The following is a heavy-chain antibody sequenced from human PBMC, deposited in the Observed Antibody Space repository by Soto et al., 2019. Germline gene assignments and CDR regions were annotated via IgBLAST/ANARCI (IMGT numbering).Heavy chain of an antibody. Sequence: GGSLRLSCAASGFTFSSYGMHWVRQAPGKGLEWVAVISYDGSNKYYADSVKGRFTISRDNSKNTLYLQMNSLRAEDTAVYYCAKDPLYGDYGQYYYYGMDVWGQGTTVTVSS. V-gene: IGHV3-30*18. J-gene: IGHJ6*02. CDR1: GFTFSSYG. D-gene: IGHD4-17*01. CDR2: ISYDGSNK. CDR3: AKDPLYGDYGQYYYYGMDV.